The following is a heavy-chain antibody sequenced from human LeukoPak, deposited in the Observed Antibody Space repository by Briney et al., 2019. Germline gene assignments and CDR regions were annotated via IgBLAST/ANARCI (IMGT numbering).Heavy chain of an antibody. J-gene: IGHJ6*03. CDR1: GGSFSGYY. D-gene: IGHD3-3*01. CDR2: INHSGST. V-gene: IGHV4-34*01. Sequence: PSETLSLTCAVYGGSFSGYYWSWIRQPPGKGLEWIGEINHSGSTNYNPSLKSRVTISVDTSKNQFSLKLSSETAADTAVYYCATIGFWSGPIPTYYMDVWGKGTTVTVSS. CDR3: ATIGFWSGPIPTYYMDV.